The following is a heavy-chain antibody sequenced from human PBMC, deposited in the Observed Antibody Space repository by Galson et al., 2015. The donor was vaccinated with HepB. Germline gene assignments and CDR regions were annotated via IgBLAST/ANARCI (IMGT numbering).Heavy chain of an antibody. CDR3: ARGVSLPPHDAFDI. D-gene: IGHD3-10*01. Sequence: SVKVSCKASGYTFTSYGISWVRQAPGQGLEWMGWISAYNGNTNYAQKLQGRVTMTTDTSTSTAYMELRSLRSDDTAAYYCARGVSLPPHDAFDIWGQGTMVTVSS. J-gene: IGHJ3*02. CDR2: ISAYNGNT. V-gene: IGHV1-18*01. CDR1: GYTFTSYG.